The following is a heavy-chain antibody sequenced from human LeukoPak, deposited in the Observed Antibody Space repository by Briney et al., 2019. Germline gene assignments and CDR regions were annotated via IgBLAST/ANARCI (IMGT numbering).Heavy chain of an antibody. Sequence: SETLSLTCTVSGGSISSYYWSWSRQPPGKGLVWIGYSYYSGSTNYNPSLNSRVTISVDTSKNQFSLKLSSVTAADTAVYYCARARGSYLLHDYWGQGTLVTVSS. CDR1: GGSISSYY. CDR2: SYYSGST. D-gene: IGHD1-26*01. V-gene: IGHV4-59*01. CDR3: ARARGSYLLHDY. J-gene: IGHJ4*02.